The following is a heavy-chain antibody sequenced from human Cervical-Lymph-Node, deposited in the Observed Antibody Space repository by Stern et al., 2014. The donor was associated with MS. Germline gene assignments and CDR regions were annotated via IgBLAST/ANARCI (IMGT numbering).Heavy chain of an antibody. V-gene: IGHV3-21*01. CDR2: ITGGSTDI. Sequence: EEQLVQSGGGLVKPGGSLRLSCAASGFTFKEYSMNWVRQAPGKGLEWVSSITGGSTDIHYADSVKGRFTISRDNVKNSLYLQMNSLRAEDTAVYYCAREDYTQDFDYWGRGTLVTVSS. D-gene: IGHD3-16*01. CDR1: GFTFKEYS. J-gene: IGHJ4*02. CDR3: AREDYTQDFDY.